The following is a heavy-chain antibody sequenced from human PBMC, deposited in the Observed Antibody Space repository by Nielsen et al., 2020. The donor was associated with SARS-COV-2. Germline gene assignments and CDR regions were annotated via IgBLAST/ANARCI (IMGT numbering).Heavy chain of an antibody. Sequence: GESLKISCAASGFTVSSNYMSWVRQAPGKGLEWVSVIYSGGSTYYADSVEGRFTISRDNSKNTLYLQMNSLRAEDTAVYYCVGRMPRSYFDYWGQGTLVTVSS. J-gene: IGHJ4*03. V-gene: IGHV3-53*01. D-gene: IGHD2-2*01. CDR1: GFTVSSNY. CDR2: IYSGGST. CDR3: VGRMPRSYFDY.